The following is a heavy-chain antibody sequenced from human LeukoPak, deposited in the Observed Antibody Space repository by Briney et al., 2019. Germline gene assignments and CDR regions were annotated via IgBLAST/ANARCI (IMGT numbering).Heavy chain of an antibody. J-gene: IGHJ4*02. CDR2: ISSSSSYI. V-gene: IGHV3-21*01. CDR1: GFTFSSYS. D-gene: IGHD3-3*01. Sequence: GGSLRLSCAASGFTFSSYSMNWVRQAPGKGLEWVSSISSSSSYIYYADSVKGRFTISRDNAKNSLYLQMNSLRAEDTAVYYCARDRSTIFGVVIMSYWGQGTLVTVSS. CDR3: ARDRSTIFGVVIMSY.